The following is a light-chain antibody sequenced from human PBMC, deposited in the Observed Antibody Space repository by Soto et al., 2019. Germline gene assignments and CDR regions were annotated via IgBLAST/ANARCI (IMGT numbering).Light chain of an antibody. V-gene: IGKV1-39*01. CDR2: AAS. CDR1: QSIISY. J-gene: IGKJ5*01. CDR3: QQSFSTPIT. Sequence: DLQMTQSPSSLSASVGDRVTITCRASQSIISYLNWYQQKPGKAPRLLIYAASSLQSGVPSRFSGSGSGTDFTLTISSLQPEDFATYYCQQSFSTPITFGQGTRLAIE.